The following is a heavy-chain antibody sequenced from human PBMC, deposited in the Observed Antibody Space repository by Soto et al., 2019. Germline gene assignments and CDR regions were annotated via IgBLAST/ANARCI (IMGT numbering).Heavy chain of an antibody. Sequence: VASVKVSCKASGYTFTSYYIHWVRQAPGQGLEWMGIINPGGGSTTYAQKFQGRVTMTRDTSTRTVCMELRRLRSEDTAVYYCARESMATSPFDYWGQGTMV. J-gene: IGHJ4*02. CDR1: GYTFTSYY. CDR3: ARESMATSPFDY. D-gene: IGHD5-18*01. V-gene: IGHV1-46*01. CDR2: INPGGGST.